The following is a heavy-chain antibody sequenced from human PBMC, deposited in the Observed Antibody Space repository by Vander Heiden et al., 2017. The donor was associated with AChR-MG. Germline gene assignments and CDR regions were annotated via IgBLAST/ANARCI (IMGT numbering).Heavy chain of an antibody. Sequence: QVQLQESGPELVKPSDTLSLTCTVFGASVRSYYWTWIRQQAGKGLEWIGRVYASGSTDYNPSLKSRLTMSIDTSKNQFSLKLSSVTAADSAVYYCASPLYSTSSDYGLDVWGQGTTVTVSS. J-gene: IGHJ6*02. CDR3: ASPLYSTSSDYGLDV. D-gene: IGHD6-6*01. CDR1: GASVRSYY. CDR2: VYASGST. V-gene: IGHV4-4*07.